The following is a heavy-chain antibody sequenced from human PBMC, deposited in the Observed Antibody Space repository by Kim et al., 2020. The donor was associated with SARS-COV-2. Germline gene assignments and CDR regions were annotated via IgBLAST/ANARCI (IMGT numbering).Heavy chain of an antibody. J-gene: IGHJ4*02. Sequence: YYADAVKGRVTITRDNSKSTLCLQMHSLNAEDTAIYYCVARGPSTGYFDYWGRGTLVTVSS. D-gene: IGHD1-1*01. CDR3: VARGPSTGYFDY. V-gene: IGHV3-23*01.